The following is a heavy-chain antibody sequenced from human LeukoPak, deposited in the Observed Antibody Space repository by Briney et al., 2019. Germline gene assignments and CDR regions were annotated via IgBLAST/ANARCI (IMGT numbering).Heavy chain of an antibody. CDR3: VRGSLASGVVVYYYYYLDV. Sequence: LTGGSLTLSCAASGFTFSSYGMHWVRQAPGKGLEWVAVISYDGSNKYYADSVKGRFTISRDNAKNSLYLQMNSLRAEDTAVYYCVRGSLASGVVVYYYYYLDVWGKGTTVTVSS. D-gene: IGHD3-3*01. CDR2: ISYDGSNK. V-gene: IGHV3-30*03. CDR1: GFTFSSYG. J-gene: IGHJ6*03.